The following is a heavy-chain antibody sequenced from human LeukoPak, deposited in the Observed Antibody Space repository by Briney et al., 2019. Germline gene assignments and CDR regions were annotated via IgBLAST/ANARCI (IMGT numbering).Heavy chain of an antibody. J-gene: IGHJ4*02. V-gene: IGHV4-4*02. CDR3: ARVNINNWHSCDY. Sequence: SETLSLTCAVSGGSISSNNWWGWVRQPPGKGLEWIGEIYHSGSPNYNPSLKSRVTISVDKSRNHFSLNLSSVTAADTAVYYCARVNINNWHSCDYWGQGTLITVSS. CDR1: GGSISSNNW. CDR2: IYHSGSP. D-gene: IGHD1-1*01.